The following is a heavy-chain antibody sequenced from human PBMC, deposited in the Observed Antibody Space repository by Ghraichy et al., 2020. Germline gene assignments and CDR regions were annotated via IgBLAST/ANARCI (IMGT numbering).Heavy chain of an antibody. J-gene: IGHJ3*02. CDR1: GFTFSSYG. Sequence: GGSLRLSCAASGFTFSSYGMHWVRQAPGNGLEWVAVVWYDGSNKYYADSVKGRFTISRDNSKNTLYLQMNSLRAEDTALYYCARVCRRQLEQGAFDIWGQGTMVTVSS. CDR2: VWYDGSNK. D-gene: IGHD1/OR15-1a*01. CDR3: ARVCRRQLEQGAFDI. V-gene: IGHV3-33*08.